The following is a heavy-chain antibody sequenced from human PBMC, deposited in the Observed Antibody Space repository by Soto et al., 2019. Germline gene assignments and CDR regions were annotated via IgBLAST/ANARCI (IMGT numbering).Heavy chain of an antibody. D-gene: IGHD3-9*01. V-gene: IGHV4-39*01. CDR1: GGSISSSSYY. CDR3: ARADGTYYDILTGNYYYYYGMDV. Sequence: SETLSLTCTVSGGSISSSSYYWGWIRQPPGKGLEWIGSIYYSGSTYYNPSLKSRVTISVDTSKNQFPLKLSSVTAADTAVYYCARADGTYYDILTGNYYYYYGMDVWGQGTTVTVSS. J-gene: IGHJ6*02. CDR2: IYYSGST.